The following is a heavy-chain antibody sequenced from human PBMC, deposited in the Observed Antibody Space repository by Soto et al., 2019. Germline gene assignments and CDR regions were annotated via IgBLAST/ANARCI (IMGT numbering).Heavy chain of an antibody. Sequence: GGSLILSCAASGFTFENFGMSWVRQAPGKGLEWISSISGSGLNKYYADSVKGRFTISRDNSKNTVYLELSNLRAEDTAVYHCAKNQGVELVPLATVDWFDPWGQGSVVTVSS. CDR3: AKNQGVELVPLATVDWFDP. D-gene: IGHD1-26*01. J-gene: IGHJ5*02. CDR2: ISGSGLNK. V-gene: IGHV3-23*01. CDR1: GFTFENFG.